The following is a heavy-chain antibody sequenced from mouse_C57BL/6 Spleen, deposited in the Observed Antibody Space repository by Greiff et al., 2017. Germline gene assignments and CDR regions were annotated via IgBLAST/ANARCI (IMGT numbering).Heavy chain of an antibody. CDR3: ARDEREGFDG. CDR2: IDPKSGGT. CDR1: GYTFTGYC. Sequence: QVQLQQPGAELVKPGASVKLSCKASGYTFTGYCMHWVKQRPGRGLEWIGRIDPKSGGTKYNEKFKSKATLTVDKPSSTAYMQLSSLTSEDSAVYYCARDEREGFDGWGQGPTLTASS. V-gene: IGHV1-72*01. J-gene: IGHJ2*01.